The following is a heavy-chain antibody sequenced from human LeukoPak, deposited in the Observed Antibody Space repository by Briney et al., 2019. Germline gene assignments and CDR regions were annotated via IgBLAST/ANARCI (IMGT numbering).Heavy chain of an antibody. Sequence: GGSLRLSCAASGFTVSSSYMTWVRQAPGKGLEWVSVIRSGGSTVYADSVKGRFTISRDNSKSTLFLQMNSLRAEDTAVYFCTRDSALLGVAFDLWGQGTVVTVSS. V-gene: IGHV3-53*05. CDR2: IRSGGST. J-gene: IGHJ3*01. D-gene: IGHD2-15*01. CDR3: TRDSALLGVAFDL. CDR1: GFTVSSSY.